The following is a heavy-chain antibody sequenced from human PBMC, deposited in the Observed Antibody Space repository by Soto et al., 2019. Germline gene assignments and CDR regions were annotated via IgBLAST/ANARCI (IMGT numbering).Heavy chain of an antibody. D-gene: IGHD2-21*01. V-gene: IGHV3-30-3*01. J-gene: IGHJ4*02. CDR2: MSYDGNSK. Sequence: QVQLVESGGGVVQPGRSLRLSCAASGFTFSSYSMHWVRQAPGKGLEWVAAMSYDGNSKYFADSVKGRFTISRDNSKNTLSLPMNRLGAEDSAVYYCARGRTVRDHDDFDLWGQGTLVTVSS. CDR1: GFTFSSYS. CDR3: ARGRTVRDHDDFDL.